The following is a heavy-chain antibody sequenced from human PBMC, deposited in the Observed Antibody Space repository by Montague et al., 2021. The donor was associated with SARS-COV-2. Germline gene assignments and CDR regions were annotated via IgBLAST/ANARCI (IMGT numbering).Heavy chain of an antibody. CDR2: VYITGST. D-gene: IGHD6-13*01. V-gene: IGHV4-61*02. J-gene: IGHJ6*02. CDR1: GGSFRSRSYY. Sequence: TLSLTCTVSGGSFRSRSYYCSWIRQSAGKGLEFLGRVYITGSTNYNPSLESRVTTSIDTSKNQFSLKLSSVTAADTAVYYCARVRSGAAARGTFYYGMGVWGQGTTVTVSS. CDR3: ARVRSGAAARGTFYYGMGV.